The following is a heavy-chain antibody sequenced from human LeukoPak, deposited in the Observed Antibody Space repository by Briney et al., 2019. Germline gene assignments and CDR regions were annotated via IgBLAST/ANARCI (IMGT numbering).Heavy chain of an antibody. J-gene: IGHJ6*03. D-gene: IGHD6-6*01. CDR2: IIPIFGTA. V-gene: IGHV1-69*05. CDR1: GGTFSSYA. Sequence: SVKVSCKASGGTFSSYAISWVRQAPGQGLERMGGIIPIFGTANYAQKFQGRVTITTDESTSTAYMELSSLRSEDTAVYYCARSNSSSPAYYYYYYYMDVWGKGTTVTVSS. CDR3: ARSNSSSPAYYYYYYYMDV.